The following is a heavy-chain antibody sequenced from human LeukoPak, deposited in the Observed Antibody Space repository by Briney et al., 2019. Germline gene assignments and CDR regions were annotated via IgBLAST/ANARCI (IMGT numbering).Heavy chain of an antibody. Sequence: TGGSLRLSCAASGFTFSSYSMNWVRQAPGKRLEWVSHITASGTAMFYADSVKGRFTISRDNAKNSLYLQMNSLRDEDTAVYYCASSGSYRFDYWGQGTLVTVSS. CDR2: ITASGTAM. J-gene: IGHJ4*02. CDR1: GFTFSSYS. V-gene: IGHV3-48*02. CDR3: ASSGSYRFDY. D-gene: IGHD1-26*01.